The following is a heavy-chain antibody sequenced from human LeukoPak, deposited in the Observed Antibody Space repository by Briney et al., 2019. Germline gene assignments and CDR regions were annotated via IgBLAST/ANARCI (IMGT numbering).Heavy chain of an antibody. CDR1: GYTFTSYG. V-gene: IGHV1-18*04. CDR2: ISAYNGNT. CDR3: ARATGYSSGWPGSYYFDY. J-gene: IGHJ4*02. D-gene: IGHD6-19*01. Sequence: ASVKVSCKASGYTFTSYGISWVRQAPGQGLEWMGWISAYNGNTNYAQKLQGRVTMTTDTSTSTAYMELRSLRSDDTAVYYCARATGYSSGWPGSYYFDYWGQGTLVTVSS.